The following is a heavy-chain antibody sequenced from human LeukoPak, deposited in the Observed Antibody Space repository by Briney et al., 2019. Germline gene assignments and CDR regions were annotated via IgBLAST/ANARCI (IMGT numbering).Heavy chain of an antibody. V-gene: IGHV1-69*05. D-gene: IGHD6-19*01. CDR2: IIPIFGTA. CDR3: ARILAVAGYAFDI. CDR1: GGTFSSYA. Sequence: SVKVSCKASGGTFSSYAISWVRQAPGQGLEWMGGIIPIFGTANYAQKFQGRVTITTDESTSTAYMKLSSLRSEDTAVYYCARILAVAGYAFDIWGQGTMVTVSS. J-gene: IGHJ3*02.